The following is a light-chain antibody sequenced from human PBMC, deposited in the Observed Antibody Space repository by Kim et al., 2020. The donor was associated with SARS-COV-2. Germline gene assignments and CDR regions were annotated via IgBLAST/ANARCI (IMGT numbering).Light chain of an antibody. CDR1: SSDVGGYNS. CDR2: EVS. Sequence: GQSVTISCTGTSSDVGGYNSVSWYQQHPGKAPKLMIYEVSKRPSGVPDRFSGSKSGNTASLTVSGLQAEDEADYYCSSYAGSNNVVFGGGTQLTVL. V-gene: IGLV2-8*01. J-gene: IGLJ2*01. CDR3: SSYAGSNNVV.